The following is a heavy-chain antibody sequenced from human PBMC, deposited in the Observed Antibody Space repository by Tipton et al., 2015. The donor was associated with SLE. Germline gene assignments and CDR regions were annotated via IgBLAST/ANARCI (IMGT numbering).Heavy chain of an antibody. CDR1: GYTFTNYD. CDR2: MSAYNGNT. D-gene: IGHD6-19*01. CDR3: ARDPVGSSGWYLDGGAFDI. V-gene: IGHV1-18*01. J-gene: IGHJ3*02. Sequence: QLVQSGAELKKPGASVKVSCKASGYTFTNYDVNWVRQATGQGLEWMGWMSAYNGNTNYAQKLQGRVTMTTDTSTSTAYMELRSLRSDDTAVYYCARDPVGSSGWYLDGGAFDIRGQGTMVTVSS.